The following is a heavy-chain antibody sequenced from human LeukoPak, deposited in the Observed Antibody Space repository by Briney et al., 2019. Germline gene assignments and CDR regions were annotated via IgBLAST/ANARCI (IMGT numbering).Heavy chain of an antibody. CDR2: ICPNAYT. J-gene: IGHJ6*02. D-gene: IGHD2-2*01. CDR3: TRHDVVPVIGHGMAV. Sequence: PSETLSLTCTVSGASIGTYYLSWIRQPPGKGLEWIGYICPNAYTIYTPSLTSRVTISRDTSQNQFSLILSSVTAADTAVYYCTRHDVVPVIGHGMAVWGQGTTVTVSS. V-gene: IGHV4-59*08. CDR1: GASIGTYY.